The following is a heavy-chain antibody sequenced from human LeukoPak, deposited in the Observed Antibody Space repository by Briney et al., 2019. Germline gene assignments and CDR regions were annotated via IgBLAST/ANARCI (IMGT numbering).Heavy chain of an antibody. Sequence: PSQTLSLTCTVSGGSISSGDYYWSWIRQPPGKGLEWIGYIYTSGSTSYNPSLKSRVTISVDTSKNQFSLKLSSVTAADTAVYYCARGRVNYYDSSGYWTDAFDIWGQGTMVTVSS. D-gene: IGHD3-22*01. CDR1: GGSISSGDYY. CDR3: ARGRVNYYDSSGYWTDAFDI. J-gene: IGHJ3*02. V-gene: IGHV4-30-4*08. CDR2: IYTSGST.